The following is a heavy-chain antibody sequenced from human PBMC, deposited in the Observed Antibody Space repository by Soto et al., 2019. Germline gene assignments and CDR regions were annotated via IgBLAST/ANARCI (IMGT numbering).Heavy chain of an antibody. CDR1: GGSISSSSYY. J-gene: IGHJ4*02. V-gene: IGHV4-39*01. CDR2: IYYSGST. D-gene: IGHD2-21*02. Sequence: SETLSLTCTVSGGSISSSSYYWGWIRQPPGKGLEWIGSIYYSGSTYYNPSLKSRVTISVDTSKNQFSLKLSSVTAADTAVYYCARLRICGGDCYLFDYWGQGTLVTVSS. CDR3: ARLRICGGDCYLFDY.